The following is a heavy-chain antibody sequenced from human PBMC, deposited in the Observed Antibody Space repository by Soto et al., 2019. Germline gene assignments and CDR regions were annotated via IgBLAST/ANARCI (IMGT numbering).Heavy chain of an antibody. CDR1: GFTFSSYG. Sequence: QVQLVESGGGVVQPGRSLSLSGAASGFTFSSYGIHWVRQAPGKGLEWVAVIWYDGSNKYYADSVKGRFTISRDNSKNTLFLQLISRRTEDTAVYYCAREVQVRGSKYHSMDVWGQGNTVAVSS. D-gene: IGHD3-10*01. V-gene: IGHV3-33*01. J-gene: IGHJ6*02. CDR3: AREVQVRGSKYHSMDV. CDR2: IWYDGSNK.